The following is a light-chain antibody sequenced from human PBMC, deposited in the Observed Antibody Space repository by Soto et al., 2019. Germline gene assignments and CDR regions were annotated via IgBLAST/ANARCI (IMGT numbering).Light chain of an antibody. CDR2: GAS. V-gene: IGKV3-15*01. J-gene: IGKJ5*01. CDR3: QQYNNWPT. Sequence: IVMTQSPGTLSLSPGERATLSCRASQSVSSSYLAWYQQKPGQAPRLLIYGASTRATAIPARFSGSGSGTEFTLTINSLQSEDFAVYYCQQYNNWPTFGQGTRLEIK. CDR1: QSVSSSY.